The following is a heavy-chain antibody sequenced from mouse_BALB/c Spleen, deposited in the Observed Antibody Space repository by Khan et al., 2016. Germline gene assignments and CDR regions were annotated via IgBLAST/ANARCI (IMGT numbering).Heavy chain of an antibody. CDR3: ATSSSGYWYYFDY. CDR2: INYSGST. Sequence: EVQLQESGPDLVKPSQSLSLTCTVTGYSITSHYTWHWIRHFPGNKLEWMGYINYSGSTNYNPSLKSRFSITRDTSKNKFFLQLSSVTADDTATYYWATSSSGYWYYFDYWGQGTTLTVSS. V-gene: IGHV3-1*02. D-gene: IGHD3-1*01. CDR1: GYSITSHYT. J-gene: IGHJ2*01.